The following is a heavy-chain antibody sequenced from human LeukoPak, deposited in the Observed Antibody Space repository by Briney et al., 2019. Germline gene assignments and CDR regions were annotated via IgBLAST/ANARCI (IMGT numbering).Heavy chain of an antibody. CDR2: ISSGSVTI. Sequence: QPGGSLRLSCAASGFTFNNYGMNWVRQAPGKGLEWVAYISSGSVTIYYADSVKGRFTISRDNARNSLYLQMNTLRAEDTAVYYCVPDTDTYCGDCSPDYFDYWGQGTLVTVSS. CDR1: GFTFNNYG. J-gene: IGHJ4*02. CDR3: VPDTDTYCGDCSPDYFDY. D-gene: IGHD2-21*01. V-gene: IGHV3-48*01.